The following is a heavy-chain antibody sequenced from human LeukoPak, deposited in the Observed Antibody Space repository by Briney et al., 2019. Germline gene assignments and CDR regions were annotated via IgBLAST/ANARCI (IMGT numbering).Heavy chain of an antibody. V-gene: IGHV3-23*01. Sequence: PGGSLRLSCAASGFTFSSYAMSWVRQAPGKGLEWVSAISGSGGSTYYADSVKGRFTISRDNSKNTLYLQMNSLRAEDTAVYYCARDLKASPGNIAVAGGAFDIWGQGTMVTVSS. D-gene: IGHD6-19*01. CDR3: ARDLKASPGNIAVAGGAFDI. J-gene: IGHJ3*02. CDR2: ISGSGGST. CDR1: GFTFSSYA.